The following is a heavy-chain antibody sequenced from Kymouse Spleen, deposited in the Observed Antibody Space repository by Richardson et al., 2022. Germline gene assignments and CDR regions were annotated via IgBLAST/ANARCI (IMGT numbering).Heavy chain of an antibody. D-gene: IGHD3-10*01. CDR2: IYYSGST. J-gene: IGHJ4*02. CDR3: ARPTYYYGSGSYYNFDY. V-gene: IGHV4-39*01. CDR1: GGSISSSSYY. Sequence: QLQLQESGPGLVKPSETLSLTCTVSGGSISSSSYYWGWIRQPPGKGLEWIGSIYYSGSTYYNPSLKSRVTISVDTSKNQFSLKLSSVTAADTAVYYCARPTYYYGSGSYYNFDYWGQGTLVTVSS.